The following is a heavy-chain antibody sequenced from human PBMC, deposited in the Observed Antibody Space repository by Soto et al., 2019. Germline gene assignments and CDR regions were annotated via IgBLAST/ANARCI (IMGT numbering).Heavy chain of an antibody. CDR3: VGAMLGLTRHFDL. J-gene: IGHJ2*01. Sequence: VHLVESGGGVVQPGRSLRLSCAASGFIFRTYAMHWVRQAPGKGLEWVSVISHDGSNEYYADSVKGRFTISRDNSKNTLYLQMNSLRPEDTAVYYCVGAMLGLTRHFDLWGRGTRVTVSS. V-gene: IGHV3-30-3*01. D-gene: IGHD3-16*01. CDR2: ISHDGSNE. CDR1: GFIFRTYA.